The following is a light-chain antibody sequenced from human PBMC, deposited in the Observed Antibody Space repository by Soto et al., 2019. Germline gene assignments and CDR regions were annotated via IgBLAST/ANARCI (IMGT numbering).Light chain of an antibody. CDR3: QQYNNWPLT. Sequence: EIVMTQSPATLSVSPGERATLSCRASQSVSSKLAWYQQKPGQAPRLLIYGASTRATGIPARFSGSGSGTEFPLTISRLPSEDFAVYYCQQYNNWPLTFGQGTQVEIK. CDR1: QSVSSK. J-gene: IGKJ1*01. CDR2: GAS. V-gene: IGKV3-15*01.